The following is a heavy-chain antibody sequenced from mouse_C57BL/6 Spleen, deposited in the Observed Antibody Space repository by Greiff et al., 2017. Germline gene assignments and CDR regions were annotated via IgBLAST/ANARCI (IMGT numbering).Heavy chain of an antibody. CDR1: GFTFSSYA. CDR3: ARGGSLPGYYAMDY. V-gene: IGHV5-4*03. CDR2: ISDGGSYT. J-gene: IGHJ4*01. Sequence: EVMLVESGGGLVKPGGSLKLSCAASGFTFSSYAMSWVRQTPEKRLAWVATISDGGSYTYYPDNVKGRFTISRDNAKNNLYLQRSHLKSEDTAMYYCARGGSLPGYYAMDYWGQGTSVTVSS.